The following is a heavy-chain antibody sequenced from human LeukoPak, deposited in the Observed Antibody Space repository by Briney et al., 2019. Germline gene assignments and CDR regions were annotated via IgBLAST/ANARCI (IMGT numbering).Heavy chain of an antibody. CDR2: IYYSGST. CDR1: SASITSSPYF. Sequence: SETLSLTCTVSSASITSSPYFWGWIRQSPGKGLEWIGSIYYSGSTYYNPSLKSRVTISVDTSKNQFSLKLSSVTAADTAVYYCARRNYDYVWGSYRFDYWGQGTLVTVSS. J-gene: IGHJ4*02. D-gene: IGHD3-16*02. CDR3: ARRNYDYVWGSYRFDY. V-gene: IGHV4-39*07.